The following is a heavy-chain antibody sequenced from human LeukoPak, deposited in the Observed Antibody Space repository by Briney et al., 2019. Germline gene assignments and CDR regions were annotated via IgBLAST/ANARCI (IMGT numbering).Heavy chain of an antibody. V-gene: IGHV3-21*06. Sequence: GGSLRLSCGASGFNFSSYTLNWVRQAPGKGLEWVSTVSSSSRYIYYADSVKGRFTISRDNANNSVYLQMNSLRVEDTAIYYCARYSNYDYFFDSWGQGTPVTVSS. CDR2: VSSSSRYI. CDR3: ARYSNYDYFFDS. CDR1: GFNFSSYT. J-gene: IGHJ4*02. D-gene: IGHD3-3*01.